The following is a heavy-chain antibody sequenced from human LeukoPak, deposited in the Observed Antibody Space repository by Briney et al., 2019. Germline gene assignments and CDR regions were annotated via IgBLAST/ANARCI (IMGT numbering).Heavy chain of an antibody. Sequence: GESLKISCKGSGYSFAIYWIGWVRQMPGKGLEWMGILYPGDSNTRYSPSFQGRVTISVDKSISTAYLQWSSLKASDTAMYYCARMRSGDTSGWYYFDSWGQGTLVTVSS. CDR3: ARMRSGDTSGWYYFDS. V-gene: IGHV5-51*01. CDR1: GYSFAIYW. J-gene: IGHJ4*02. CDR2: LYPGDSNT. D-gene: IGHD6-19*01.